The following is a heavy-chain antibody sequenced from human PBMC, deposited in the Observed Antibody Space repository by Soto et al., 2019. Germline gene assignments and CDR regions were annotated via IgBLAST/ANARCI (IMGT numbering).Heavy chain of an antibody. CDR3: ARGGITFGGVGLSFDY. Sequence: QVQLQESGPGLVKPSETLSLTCTVSGGSISSYYWSWIRQPAGKGLEWIGRIYTSGSTNYNPSLKSRVTMSVDTSKNQFALKLSSVTAADTAVYYCARGGITFGGVGLSFDYWGQGTLVTVSS. J-gene: IGHJ4*02. V-gene: IGHV4-4*07. CDR1: GGSISSYY. CDR2: IYTSGST. D-gene: IGHD3-16*01.